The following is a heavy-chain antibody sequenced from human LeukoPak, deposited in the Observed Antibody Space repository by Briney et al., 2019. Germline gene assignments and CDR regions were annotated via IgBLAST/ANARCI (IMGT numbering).Heavy chain of an antibody. Sequence: GASVKVSCKASGGTFSSYVISWVRQAPGQGLEWMGEIIPIFGTANYAQKFQGRVTITADESTSTAYMELSRLRSDDTAVYYCARLTYYDFWSGYNYAFDIWGQGTMVTVSS. J-gene: IGHJ3*02. V-gene: IGHV1-69*13. CDR1: GGTFSSYV. D-gene: IGHD3-3*01. CDR3: ARLTYYDFWSGYNYAFDI. CDR2: IIPIFGTA.